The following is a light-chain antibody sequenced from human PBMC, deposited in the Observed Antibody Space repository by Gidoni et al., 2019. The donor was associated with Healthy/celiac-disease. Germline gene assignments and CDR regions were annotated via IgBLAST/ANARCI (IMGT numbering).Light chain of an antibody. J-gene: IGLJ3*02. CDR2: YDS. V-gene: IGLV3-21*04. Sequence: SHVLPQPPSVSVAPGKTARITCGGHNIGSKSVHWYQQKPGQAPVLVIYYDSDRPSGIPARFSGSNSGNTATLTISRGEAGDEADYYCQVWDSSSDHPVFGGGTKLTVL. CDR3: QVWDSSSDHPV. CDR1: NIGSKS.